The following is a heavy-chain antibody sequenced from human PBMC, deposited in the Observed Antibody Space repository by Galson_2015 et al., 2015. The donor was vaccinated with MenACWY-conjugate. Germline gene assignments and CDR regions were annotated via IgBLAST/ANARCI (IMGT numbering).Heavy chain of an antibody. V-gene: IGHV1-69*11. Sequence: SVKVSCKASGGTLRNFGLSWVRQAPGQGLEWMGSIIPFSGAADYAQKFQGRVTITADESTNTAYMELSSLRSEDTAMFYCARATRINMLQGVSVCAYYLDYWGQGTLVTVSS. CDR1: GGTLRNFG. J-gene: IGHJ4*02. D-gene: IGHD3-10*01. CDR2: IIPFSGAA. CDR3: ARATRINMLQGVSVCAYYLDY.